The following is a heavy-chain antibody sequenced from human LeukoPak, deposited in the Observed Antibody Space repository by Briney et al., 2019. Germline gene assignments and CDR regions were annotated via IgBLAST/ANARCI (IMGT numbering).Heavy chain of an antibody. J-gene: IGHJ4*02. CDR2: IYYSGST. Sequence: SETLSLTCTVSGVSISSYYWSWIRQPPGKGLEWIGYIYYSGSTNYNPSLKSRVTISVDTSKNQFSLKLSSVTAADTAVYYCARDSSSSSWELWGQGTLVSVSS. CDR1: GVSISSYY. V-gene: IGHV4-59*01. D-gene: IGHD6-13*01. CDR3: ARDSSSSSWEL.